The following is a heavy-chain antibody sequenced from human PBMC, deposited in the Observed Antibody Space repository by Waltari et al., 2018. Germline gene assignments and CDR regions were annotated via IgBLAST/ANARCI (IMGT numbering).Heavy chain of an antibody. CDR3: ARGKRKQWLVRRYDYYYMDV. D-gene: IGHD6-19*01. Sequence: QVQLVQSGAEVKKPGASVKVSCKASGYTFTSYDINWVRQATGQGLEWMGWMNPNSGNTGYAQKFQGRVTMTRNTSISTAYMELSSLRSEDTAVYYCARGKRKQWLVRRYDYYYMDVWGKGTTVTVSS. J-gene: IGHJ6*03. V-gene: IGHV1-8*01. CDR1: GYTFTSYD. CDR2: MNPNSGNT.